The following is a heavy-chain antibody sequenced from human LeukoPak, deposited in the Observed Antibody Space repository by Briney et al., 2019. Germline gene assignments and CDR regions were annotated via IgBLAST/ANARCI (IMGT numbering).Heavy chain of an antibody. J-gene: IGHJ6*03. CDR2: VYDSGTT. Sequence: PSETLSFTCTVSGGSISRYYWSWIRQPPGKGLEWFGYVYDSGTTNYNPSLKSRVTISVDTSKNQLSLKLSSVTAADTAVYYCARVSWFPGTSYYYMDVWGKGTTVTVSS. CDR1: GGSISRYY. D-gene: IGHD1-1*01. CDR3: ARVSWFPGTSYYYMDV. V-gene: IGHV4-59*01.